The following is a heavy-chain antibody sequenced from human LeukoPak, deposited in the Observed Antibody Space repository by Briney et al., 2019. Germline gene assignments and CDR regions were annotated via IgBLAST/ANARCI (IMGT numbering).Heavy chain of an antibody. V-gene: IGHV1-2*02. J-gene: IGHJ4*02. Sequence: ASVKVSCKVSGYTFNGYYMQWVRQAPGQGLEWMGWINPNSGGINFAQKFQGRVTMTRDTAISTAYMELTSLTSDDTAVYYCARVVGVEAGYCSGGTCYGDYWGQGTLVTVPS. CDR2: INPNSGGI. D-gene: IGHD2-15*01. CDR3: ARVVGVEAGYCSGGTCYGDY. CDR1: GYTFNGYY.